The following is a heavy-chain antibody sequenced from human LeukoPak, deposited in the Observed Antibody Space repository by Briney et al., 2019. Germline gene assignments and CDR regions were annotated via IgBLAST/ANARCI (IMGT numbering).Heavy chain of an antibody. V-gene: IGHV3-23*01. CDR2: ISGSGTVT. Sequence: GGSLRLSCAASGFTFSNHAMNWVRQAPGKGLEWLSIISGSGTVTYYADSVKGRFTISRDNSKNTLYLQMNSLRAEDTAVYYCAKIAVAGHFDYWGQGTLVTVSS. D-gene: IGHD6-19*01. CDR1: GFTFSNHA. CDR3: AKIAVAGHFDY. J-gene: IGHJ4*02.